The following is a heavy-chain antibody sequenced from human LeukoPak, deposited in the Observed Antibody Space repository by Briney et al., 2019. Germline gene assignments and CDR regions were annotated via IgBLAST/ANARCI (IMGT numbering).Heavy chain of an antibody. V-gene: IGHV3-21*01. D-gene: IGHD3-3*01. J-gene: IGHJ6*03. CDR1: GFTFSSYS. Sequence: KTGGSLRLSCAASGFTFSSYSMNWVRQAPGKGLEWVSSTSSSSSYIYYADSVKGRFTISRDNAKNSLYLQMNSLRAEDTAVYYCARGKVTIFGNEQAGGHMDVWGKGTTVTVSS. CDR3: ARGKVTIFGNEQAGGHMDV. CDR2: TSSSSSYI.